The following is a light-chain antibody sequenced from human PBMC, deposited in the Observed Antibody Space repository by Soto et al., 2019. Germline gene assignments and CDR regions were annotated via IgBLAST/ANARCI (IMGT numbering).Light chain of an antibody. CDR1: QTISTW. Sequence: DIQVTQSPPTLSASLRDRFTITFLASQTISTWMAWYQQKPGKAPKLLVYDASTLQSGVASRFSGSGSGTEFTLIISGLQPDDSATYYCQQYTNTNNPWMFGQGTKV. V-gene: IGKV1-5*01. CDR3: QQYTNTNNPWM. CDR2: DAS. J-gene: IGKJ1*01.